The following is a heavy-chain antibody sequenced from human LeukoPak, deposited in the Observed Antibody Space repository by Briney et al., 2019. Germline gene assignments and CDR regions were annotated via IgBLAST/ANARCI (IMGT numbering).Heavy chain of an antibody. CDR3: AKEVRGDAFDI. D-gene: IGHD3-16*01. J-gene: IGHJ3*02. CDR1: GFTLSNYW. V-gene: IGHV3-7*04. Sequence: GGSLRLSCVAASGFTLSNYWMNWVRQVPGKGLEWVANIKQDGSEKYYVASVKGRFTISRDNTKNTLFLQMNSLRAEDTAVYYCAKEVRGDAFDIWGQGTMVTVSS. CDR2: IKQDGSEK.